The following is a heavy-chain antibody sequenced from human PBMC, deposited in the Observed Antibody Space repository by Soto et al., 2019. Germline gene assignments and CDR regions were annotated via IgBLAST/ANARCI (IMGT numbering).Heavy chain of an antibody. V-gene: IGHV3-23*01. CDR2: ISGSGGST. CDR1: GFAFSSYA. Sequence: QSGGSPRLSCAASGFAFSSYAMSWVRQAPGKGLEWVSAISGSGGSTYYADSVKGRFTISRDNSKNTLYLQMNSLRAEDTAVYYCAKVATIVGYYFDYWGQGTLVTVSS. J-gene: IGHJ4*02. CDR3: AKVATIVGYYFDY. D-gene: IGHD5-12*01.